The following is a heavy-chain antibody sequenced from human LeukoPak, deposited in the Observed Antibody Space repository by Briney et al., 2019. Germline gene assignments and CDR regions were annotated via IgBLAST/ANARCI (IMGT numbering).Heavy chain of an antibody. CDR3: ARSPVGANLFDY. D-gene: IGHD1-26*01. CDR2: INHSGST. CDR1: GGSFSGYY. V-gene: IGHV4-34*01. J-gene: IGHJ4*02. Sequence: SETLSLTCAVYGGSFSGYYWSWIRQPPGKGLEWIGEINHSGSTNYNPSLKSRVTISVDTSKNQFSLKLSSVTAADTAVYCCARSPVGANLFDYWGQGTLVTVSS.